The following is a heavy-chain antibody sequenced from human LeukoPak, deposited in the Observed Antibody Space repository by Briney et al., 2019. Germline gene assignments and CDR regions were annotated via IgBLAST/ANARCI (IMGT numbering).Heavy chain of an antibody. CDR1: GYSISSGYY. J-gene: IGHJ5*02. V-gene: IGHV4-38-2*01. Sequence: PSETLSLTCAVSGYSISSGYYWGWIRQPPGKGLEWIGSIYHSGSTYYNPSLKSRVTISVDTSKNQFSLKLSSVTAADTAVYYRARVVVPAAIGNWFDPWGQGTLVTVSS. CDR3: ARVVVPAAIGNWFDP. CDR2: IYHSGST. D-gene: IGHD2-2*02.